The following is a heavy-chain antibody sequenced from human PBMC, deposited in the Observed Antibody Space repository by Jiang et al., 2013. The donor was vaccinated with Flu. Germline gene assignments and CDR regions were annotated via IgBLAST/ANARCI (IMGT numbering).Heavy chain of an antibody. CDR2: IVGSGDKT. V-gene: IGHV3-23*01. CDR3: AKDLTVDTAMAPNDY. J-gene: IGHJ4*02. D-gene: IGHD5-18*01. Sequence: RQAPGKGLEWVSAIVGSGDKTYYADSVRGRFTISRDNSKNTLYLQMNSLRAEDTAVYYCAKDLTVDTAMAPNDYWGQGTLVTVSS.